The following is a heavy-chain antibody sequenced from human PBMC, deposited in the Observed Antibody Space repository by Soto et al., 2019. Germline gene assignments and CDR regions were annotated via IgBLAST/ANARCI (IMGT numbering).Heavy chain of an antibody. CDR3: ARVLTYCTNGVCHEH. Sequence: SVTRSLTCAVSGYSSRSGYYWGWMRQPPVKGLEWIWSIYHSGSTYYNPSLKSRVTISVDTSKNQFSLKLSSVTAADTAVYYCARVLTYCTNGVCHEHWGQGTLVTVSS. J-gene: IGHJ4*02. V-gene: IGHV4-38-2*01. CDR1: GYSSRSGYY. CDR2: IYHSGST. D-gene: IGHD2-8*01.